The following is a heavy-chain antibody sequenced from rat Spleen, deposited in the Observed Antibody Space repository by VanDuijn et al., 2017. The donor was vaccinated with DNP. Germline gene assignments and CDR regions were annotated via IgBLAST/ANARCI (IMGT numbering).Heavy chain of an antibody. Sequence: EVQLVESGGGLVQPGRSLKLSCAASGFIFNDYGMAWVRQTPKKGLGWVATISTGGGTLYYRDSVKGRFTISRDDAKSTLYLQMDSLRSEDTATYFCARGNYPGINTFDYWGQGVMVTVSS. CDR1: GFIFNDYG. V-gene: IGHV5S13*01. CDR3: ARGNYPGINTFDY. J-gene: IGHJ2*01. D-gene: IGHD1-4*01. CDR2: ISTGGGTL.